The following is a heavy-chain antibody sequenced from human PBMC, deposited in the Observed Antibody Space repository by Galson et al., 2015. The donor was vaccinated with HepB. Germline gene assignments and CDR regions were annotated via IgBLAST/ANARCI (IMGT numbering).Heavy chain of an antibody. D-gene: IGHD1-26*01. Sequence: SLRLSCAASGFTFSSYAMHWVRQAPGKGLEWVAVISYDGSNKYYADSVKGRFTISRGNSKNTLYLQMNSLRAEDTAVYYCARDDWRGSYSGLFDYWGQGTLVTVSP. V-gene: IGHV3-30*04. CDR1: GFTFSSYA. CDR3: ARDDWRGSYSGLFDY. J-gene: IGHJ4*02. CDR2: ISYDGSNK.